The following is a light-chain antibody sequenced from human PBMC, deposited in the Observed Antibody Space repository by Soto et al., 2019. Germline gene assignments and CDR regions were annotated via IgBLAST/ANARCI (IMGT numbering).Light chain of an antibody. V-gene: IGKV3-15*01. J-gene: IGKJ2*01. CDR1: QSVAYN. Sequence: EILMTQSPVTLSVSPGESATLSCRASQSVAYNLAWYQQKPGQAPRLLIYGPSTRATNIPARFSGSGFGTEFTLTINSLQSEDFAVYYCQQYNDWPPYTFGQGTKLHIK. CDR3: QQYNDWPPYT. CDR2: GPS.